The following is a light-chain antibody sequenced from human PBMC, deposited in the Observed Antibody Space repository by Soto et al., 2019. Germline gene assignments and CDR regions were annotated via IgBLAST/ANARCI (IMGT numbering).Light chain of an antibody. Sequence: EIVMTQSPATLSVSPGERVTLSCRASQSVSSNLAWYQQKPGQAPRLLIHDASTRATGIPARFSGSGSETDFTLTISRLESEDSAVYYCQQYGISPFTFGGGTKVDIK. J-gene: IGKJ4*01. CDR1: QSVSSN. CDR2: DAS. CDR3: QQYGISPFT. V-gene: IGKV3-15*01.